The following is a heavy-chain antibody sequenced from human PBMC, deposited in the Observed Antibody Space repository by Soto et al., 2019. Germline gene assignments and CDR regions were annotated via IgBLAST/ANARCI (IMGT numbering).Heavy chain of an antibody. J-gene: IGHJ4*02. CDR3: AKDRRDYYDSSGYLIKGVFDY. V-gene: IGHV3-23*01. Sequence: GGSLRLSCAASGFTFSSYAMSWVRQAPGKGLEWVSAISGSGGSTYYADSVKGRFTISRDNSKNTLYLQMNSLRAEDTAVYYCAKDRRDYYDSSGYLIKGVFDYWGQGTLVTVSS. D-gene: IGHD3-22*01. CDR1: GFTFSSYA. CDR2: ISGSGGST.